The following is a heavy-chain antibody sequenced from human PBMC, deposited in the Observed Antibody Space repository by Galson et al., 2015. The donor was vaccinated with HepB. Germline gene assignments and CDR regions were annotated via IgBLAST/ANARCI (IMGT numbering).Heavy chain of an antibody. CDR3: TTGSVGPDIVVVVAATHAY. V-gene: IGHV3-15*01. CDR2: IKSKTDGGTT. D-gene: IGHD2-15*01. Sequence: SLRLSCAASGFTFSNAWMSWVRQAPGKGLEWVGRIKSKTDGGTTDYAAPVKGRFTISRDDSKNTLYLQMNSLKTEDTAVYYCTTGSVGPDIVVVVAATHAYWGQGTLVTVSS. CDR1: GFTFSNAW. J-gene: IGHJ4*02.